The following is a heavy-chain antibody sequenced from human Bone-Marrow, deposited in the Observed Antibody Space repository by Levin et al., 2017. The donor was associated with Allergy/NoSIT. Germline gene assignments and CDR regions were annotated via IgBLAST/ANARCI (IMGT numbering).Heavy chain of an antibody. CDR3: AKFRQGRENYYYYYYLDV. V-gene: IGHV4-31*03. CDR2: VYDSGNT. CDR1: GGSISSVGYY. D-gene: IGHD3-10*01. Sequence: SETLSLTCSVSGGSISSVGYYWTWIRQHPGRGLEWIAYVYDSGNTYYNPSLKSRLSLSVDTSKNQFSLNLSSVTAADTAVYYCAKFRQGRENYYYYYYLDVWGRGTTVTVSS. J-gene: IGHJ6*03.